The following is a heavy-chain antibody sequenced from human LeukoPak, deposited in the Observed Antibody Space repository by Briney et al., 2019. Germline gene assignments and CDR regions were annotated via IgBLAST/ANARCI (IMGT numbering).Heavy chain of an antibody. V-gene: IGHV3-23*01. CDR1: GFTFSNYA. Sequence: GGSLRLSCAASGFTFSNYAMSWVRHAPGKGLEWVSTISGGFSGTYYADSVKGRFTISRNNSKNTLYLQKNSLRAEDTDVYYCTRRTAPDYWGPGTLVTVSS. CDR3: TRRTAPDY. J-gene: IGHJ4*02. CDR2: ISGGFSGT. D-gene: IGHD5-18*01.